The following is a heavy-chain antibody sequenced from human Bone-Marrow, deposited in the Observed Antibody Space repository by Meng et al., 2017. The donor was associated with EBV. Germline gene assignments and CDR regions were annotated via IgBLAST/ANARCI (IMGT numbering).Heavy chain of an antibody. CDR1: GYTFSTYA. CDR2: INVGNGDT. CDR3: ARDSSGDSRNFDP. V-gene: IGHV1-3*01. D-gene: IGHD3-22*01. Sequence: QCKLVQAGAEGKKPGASVMVACKASGYTFSTYAIHWVRQATGQRLEWMGWINVGNGDTKYSQKLQGRVTITGDTSASTAYMELRSLGSEDTAVYYCARDSSGDSRNFDPWGQGTLVTVSS. J-gene: IGHJ5*02.